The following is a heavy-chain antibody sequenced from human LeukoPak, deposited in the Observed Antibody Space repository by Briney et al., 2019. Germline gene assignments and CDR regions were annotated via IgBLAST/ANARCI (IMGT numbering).Heavy chain of an antibody. CDR1: GFTFSSYG. Sequence: PGGSLRLSCAASGFTFSSYGMHWVRQAPGKGLEWVAVIWYGGSNKYYADSVKGRFTISRDNSKNTLYLQMNSLRAEDTAVYYCAKASSQYYYYYMDVWGKGTTVTVSS. D-gene: IGHD2-2*01. V-gene: IGHV3-30*02. CDR3: AKASSQYYYYYMDV. CDR2: IWYGGSNK. J-gene: IGHJ6*03.